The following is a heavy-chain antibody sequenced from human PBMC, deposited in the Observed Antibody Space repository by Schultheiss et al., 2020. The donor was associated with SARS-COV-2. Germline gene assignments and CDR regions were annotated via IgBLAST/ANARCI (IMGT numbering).Heavy chain of an antibody. D-gene: IGHD2-15*01. CDR3: AREGPGGVGGVCSGCSCYSSGDY. J-gene: IGHJ4*02. Sequence: SETLSLTCTVSGGSISSYYWSWIRQPPGKGLEWIGYIYYSGSTNYNPSLKSRVTISVDKSKNQFSLKLSSVTAADTAVYYCAREGPGGVGGVCSGCSCYSSGDYWGQGTLVTVSS. CDR2: IYYSGST. V-gene: IGHV4-59*12. CDR1: GGSISSYY.